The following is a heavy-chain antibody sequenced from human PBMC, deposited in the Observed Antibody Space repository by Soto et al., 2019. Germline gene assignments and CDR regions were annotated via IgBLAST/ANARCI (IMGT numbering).Heavy chain of an antibody. CDR2: IKRKTDGGTT. D-gene: IGHD3-22*01. CDR3: TTGIVVVITSGMDV. CDR1: GFTFSSYW. J-gene: IGHJ6*02. Sequence: PGGSLRLSCAASGFTFSSYWMSWVRQAPGKGLEWVGRIKRKTDGGTTDYAAPVKGRFTISRDDSKNTLYLQMNSLKTEDTAVYYCTTGIVVVITSGMDVWGQGTTVTVSS. V-gene: IGHV3-15*01.